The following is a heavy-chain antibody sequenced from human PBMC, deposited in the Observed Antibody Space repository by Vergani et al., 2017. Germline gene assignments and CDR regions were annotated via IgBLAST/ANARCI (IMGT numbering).Heavy chain of an antibody. J-gene: IGHJ6*02. Sequence: VQLVESGGGVVRPGGSLRLSCAASGFSFSDHYMTWIRQAPGKGLEWVSYISNSGNTIEYADSVKGRFSISRDNAKSSLFLQMDSLRAEDTAVYYCARDHRDYNNYPGTFDIWGQGTTVTVSS. D-gene: IGHD5-24*01. CDR1: GFSFSDHY. CDR2: ISNSGNTI. V-gene: IGHV3-11*01. CDR3: ARDHRDYNNYPGTFDI.